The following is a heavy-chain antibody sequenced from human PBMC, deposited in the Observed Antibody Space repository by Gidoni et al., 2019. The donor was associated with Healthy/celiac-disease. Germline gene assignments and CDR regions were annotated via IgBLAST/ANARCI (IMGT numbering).Heavy chain of an antibody. Sequence: ELQLVESGGGLVQPGGSLRLSFAAPGCTFSLYSMNWVRQAPGKRLEWVSSISSSSSYIYYADSVKGRFTISRDNAKNSLYLQMNSLRAEDTAVYYCARGMSLGYSYGSPFDYWGQGTLVTVSS. J-gene: IGHJ4*02. CDR2: ISSSSSYI. CDR3: ARGMSLGYSYGSPFDY. D-gene: IGHD5-18*01. V-gene: IGHV3-21*01. CDR1: GCTFSLYS.